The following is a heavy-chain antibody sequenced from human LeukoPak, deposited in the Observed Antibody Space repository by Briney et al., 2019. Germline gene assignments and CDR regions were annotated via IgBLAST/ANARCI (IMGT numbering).Heavy chain of an antibody. CDR1: GGSISTYY. CDR3: ARHSGSYYDFDY. Sequence: PSETLSLTCTVSGGSISTYYWSWIRQPPGKGLEWIGYINYSGNTKYNPSLKGRLTISVDTSKNQFSLKLRSVTAADTAVYYCARHSGSYYDFDYWGQGILVTVSS. J-gene: IGHJ4*02. V-gene: IGHV4-59*08. CDR2: INYSGNT. D-gene: IGHD1-26*01.